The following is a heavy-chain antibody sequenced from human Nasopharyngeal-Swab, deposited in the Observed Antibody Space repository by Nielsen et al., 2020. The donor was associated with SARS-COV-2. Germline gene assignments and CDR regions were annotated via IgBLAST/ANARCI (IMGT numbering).Heavy chain of an antibody. D-gene: IGHD2-15*01. Sequence: SLKISCAASGFTFDDYAIHWVRQAPGRGLEWVSGISWDSGNIGYADSVKGRFTISRDNAKNSLYPQMNSLRAEDTALYYCVKDNLLRAFDLWGQGTMVTVSS. CDR2: ISWDSGNI. J-gene: IGHJ3*01. V-gene: IGHV3-9*01. CDR1: GFTFDDYA. CDR3: VKDNLLRAFDL.